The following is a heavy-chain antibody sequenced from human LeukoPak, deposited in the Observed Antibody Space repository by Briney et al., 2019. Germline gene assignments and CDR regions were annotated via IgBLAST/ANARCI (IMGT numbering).Heavy chain of an antibody. CDR3: ARPLSGSDLYVDAFDI. CDR1: GYTFTSYG. J-gene: IGHJ3*02. CDR2: ISAYNGNT. Sequence: ASVRVSCKASGYTFTSYGISWVRQAPGQGLAWMEWISAYNGNTNYAQKLQGRVTMTTDTSTSTAYMELRSLRSDDTAVYYCARPLSGSDLYVDAFDIWGQGTMVTVSS. D-gene: IGHD1-26*01. V-gene: IGHV1-18*01.